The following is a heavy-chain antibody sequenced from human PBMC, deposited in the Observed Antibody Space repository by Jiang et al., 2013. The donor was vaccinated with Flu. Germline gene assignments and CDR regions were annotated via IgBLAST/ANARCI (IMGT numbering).Heavy chain of an antibody. J-gene: IGHJ4*02. CDR3: ARKARQGLYYGGNSGSCDY. Sequence: ALLKPSETLSLTCTVSGGSISSSSYYWGWIRQPPGKGLEWIGSIYYSGSTYYNPSLKSRVTISVDTSKNQFSLKLSSVTAADTAVYYCARKARQGLYYGGNSGSCDYWGQGTLVTVSS. D-gene: IGHD4-23*01. CDR1: GGSISSSSYY. V-gene: IGHV4-39*01. CDR2: IYYSGST.